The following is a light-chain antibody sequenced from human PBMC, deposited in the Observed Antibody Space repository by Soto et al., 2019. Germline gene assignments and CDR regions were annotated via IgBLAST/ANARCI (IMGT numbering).Light chain of an antibody. Sequence: EIVMTQSPATLSVSPGERATLSCRASQSVGSNLAWYQQKPGQAPRLLMYGASTRATGVPARFSGSGSGAEFTLTISSPQSEDVAVYYCQQYNNRPPWTFGQGTKVEIE. CDR1: QSVGSN. CDR3: QQYNNRPPWT. J-gene: IGKJ1*01. V-gene: IGKV3-15*01. CDR2: GAS.